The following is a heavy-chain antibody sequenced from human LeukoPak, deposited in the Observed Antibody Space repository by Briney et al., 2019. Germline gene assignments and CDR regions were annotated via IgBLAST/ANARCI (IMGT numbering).Heavy chain of an antibody. D-gene: IGHD2-2*01. Sequence: GGSLRLSCAPSGLSFDDYAMHWVRHALGGGLGWDSGISRNSGSIGYADSVKGLFTISRDNAKNSLYLQMNSLRAEDTALYYCAKERVPAAMSYYYYYMDVWGKGTTVTVSS. CDR1: GLSFDDYA. V-gene: IGHV3-9*01. CDR2: ISRNSGSI. CDR3: AKERVPAAMSYYYYYMDV. J-gene: IGHJ6*03.